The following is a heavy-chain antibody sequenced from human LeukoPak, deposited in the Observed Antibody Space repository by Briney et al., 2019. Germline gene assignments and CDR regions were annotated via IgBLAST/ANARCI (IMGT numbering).Heavy chain of an antibody. J-gene: IGHJ4*02. V-gene: IGHV3-7*01. CDR2: IKQDGNEK. CDR3: AKDQNYMVRGVRGCDY. CDR1: GFTFSIYW. D-gene: IGHD3-10*01. Sequence: GGSLRLSCAASGFTFSIYWMSWVRQAPGKGLEWVANIKQDGNEKYYADSVKGRFTISRDNSKNTLYLQMNSLRAEDTAVYYCAKDQNYMVRGVRGCDYWGQGTLVTVSS.